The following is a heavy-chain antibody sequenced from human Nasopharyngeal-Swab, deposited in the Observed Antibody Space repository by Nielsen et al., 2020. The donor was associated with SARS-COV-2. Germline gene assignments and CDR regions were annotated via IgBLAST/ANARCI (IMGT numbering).Heavy chain of an antibody. D-gene: IGHD5-18*01. J-gene: IGHJ4*02. CDR1: GLSVDSATHY. Sequence: SETLSLTFNVSGLSVDSATHYWGWFRQPPGKALEWISRVFYSGTTYYNPSLRRRVIMSIDRSQNHFSLRLTSVTAADTAMYYCVRHVVHSFGFHWGPGTQVTVSS. V-gene: IGHV4-39*01. CDR2: VFYSGTT. CDR3: VRHVVHSFGFH.